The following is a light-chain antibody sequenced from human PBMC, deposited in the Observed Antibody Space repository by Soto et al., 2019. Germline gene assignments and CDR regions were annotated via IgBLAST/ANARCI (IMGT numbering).Light chain of an antibody. CDR1: QSISTH. CDR2: AAS. Sequence: DIQLTQSPSSLSASVGYRLTITCRASQSISTHLNWYQKKTGKAPKLLIYAASSLQSGVPPRFSGSGYGTELTLTISTLQTEDSATYYCQQSYSSPITFGHGTRLEIK. V-gene: IGKV1-39*01. CDR3: QQSYSSPIT. J-gene: IGKJ5*01.